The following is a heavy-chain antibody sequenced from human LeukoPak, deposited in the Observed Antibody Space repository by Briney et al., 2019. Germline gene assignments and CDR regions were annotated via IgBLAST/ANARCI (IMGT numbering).Heavy chain of an antibody. D-gene: IGHD2-15*01. Sequence: PGGSLRLSCAASGFTFSSYAMNWVRQAPGKGLEWVSAISGSGGSTYYADSVKGRFTISRDNSKNTLYLQMNSLRAEDTAVYYCAKRFPGGPKSYYYGMDVWGQGTTVTVSS. V-gene: IGHV3-23*01. CDR2: ISGSGGST. CDR1: GFTFSSYA. J-gene: IGHJ6*02. CDR3: AKRFPGGPKSYYYGMDV.